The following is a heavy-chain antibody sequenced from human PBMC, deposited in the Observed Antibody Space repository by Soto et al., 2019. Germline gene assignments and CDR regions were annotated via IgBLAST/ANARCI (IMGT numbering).Heavy chain of an antibody. J-gene: IGHJ4*02. V-gene: IGHV3-23*01. CDR3: AKRRGAGGHFDY. CDR2: VSIGGST. CDR1: GFTFSIYA. Sequence: GSLLVSCSASGFTFSIYAMGGVRQGPGKGLEWVAVVSIGGSTHYADSVRGRFTISRDNSKNTLSLQMNSLTAEDTAVYFCAKRRGAGGHFDYWGQGALVTVYS. D-gene: IGHD2-15*01.